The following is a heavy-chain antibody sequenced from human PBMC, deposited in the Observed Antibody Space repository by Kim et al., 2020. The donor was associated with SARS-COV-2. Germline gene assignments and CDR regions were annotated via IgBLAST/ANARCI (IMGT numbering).Heavy chain of an antibody. CDR2: ISGSGGST. CDR1: GFTFSSYA. CDR3: ATPGGPHFVVGATGTWDY. V-gene: IGHV3-23*01. D-gene: IGHD1-26*01. Sequence: GGSLRLSCAASGFTFSSYAMSWVRQAPGKGLEWVSAISGSGGSTYYADSVKGRFTISRDNSKNTLYLQMNSLRAEDTAVYYCATPGGPHFVVGATGTWDYWGQGTLVTVSS. J-gene: IGHJ4*02.